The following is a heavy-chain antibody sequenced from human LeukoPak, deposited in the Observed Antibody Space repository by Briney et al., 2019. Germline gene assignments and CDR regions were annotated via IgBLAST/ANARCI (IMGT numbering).Heavy chain of an antibody. J-gene: IGHJ4*02. CDR1: GGSISSYY. Sequence: SETLSLTCTVSGGSISSYYWSWIRQPAGKGLEWIGSIYATGSTNYNPSLKSRVTMSVDTSKNQFSLNLNSVTAADTAVYYCARVGYSSGWYPLDYWGQGTLVTVSS. CDR2: IYATGST. V-gene: IGHV4-4*07. D-gene: IGHD6-19*01. CDR3: ARVGYSSGWYPLDY.